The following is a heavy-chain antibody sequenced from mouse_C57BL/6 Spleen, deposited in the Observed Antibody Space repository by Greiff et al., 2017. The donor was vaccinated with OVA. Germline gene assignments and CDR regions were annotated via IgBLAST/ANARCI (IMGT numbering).Heavy chain of an antibody. J-gene: IGHJ3*01. CDR2: INPSNGGT. D-gene: IGHD2-3*01. Sequence: VQLQQPGTELVKPGASVKLSCKASGYTFTSYWMHWVKQRPGQGLEWIGNINPSNGGTNYNEKFKSKATLTVDKSSSTAYMQLSSLTSEDSAVYYCAREKFGIYDGYYVDFAYWGQGTLVTVSA. CDR3: AREKFGIYDGYYVDFAY. CDR1: GYTFTSYW. V-gene: IGHV1-53*01.